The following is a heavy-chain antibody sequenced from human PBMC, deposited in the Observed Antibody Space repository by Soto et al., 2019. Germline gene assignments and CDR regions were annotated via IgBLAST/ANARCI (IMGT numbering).Heavy chain of an antibody. CDR1: GFTFSHYT. V-gene: IGHV3-23*01. CDR3: ANGGLHGSIDGGLSYFHH. D-gene: IGHD2-15*01. J-gene: IGHJ4*02. Sequence: EVHMLESGGYLVQPGGSLRVSCASGFTFSHYTMAWVRQAPGKGLEWVSGCSRSNGVAYYADCVKGRFTISRDNSKNTVFLQMNSLRAEDTAVYYCANGGLHGSIDGGLSYFHHWDQGTLVTVSS. CDR2: CSRSNGVA.